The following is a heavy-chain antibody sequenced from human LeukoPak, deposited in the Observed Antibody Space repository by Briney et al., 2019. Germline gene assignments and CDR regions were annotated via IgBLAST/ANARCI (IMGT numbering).Heavy chain of an antibody. J-gene: IGHJ4*02. V-gene: IGHV3-23*01. CDR2: ISGSDDKT. D-gene: IGHD1-26*01. CDR1: GFTFSSYA. CDR3: AKVFSGSSFAPFYY. Sequence: PGGSLRLSCAASGFTFSSYAMNWVRQAPGKGQEWVSGISGSDDKTHYADSVKGRFTISRDNSENTVHLQMNSLRAEDTAVYYCAKVFSGSSFAPFYYWGQGTLVTVSS.